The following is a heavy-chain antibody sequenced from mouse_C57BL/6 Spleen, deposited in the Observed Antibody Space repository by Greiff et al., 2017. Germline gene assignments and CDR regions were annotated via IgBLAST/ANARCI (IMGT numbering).Heavy chain of an antibody. CDR3: ARYYDGAMDY. Sequence: QVPLQQSGPELVKPGASVKISCKASGYAFSSSWMNWVKQRPGKGLEWIGRIYPGDGDTNYNGKFKGKATLTADKSSSTAYMQLSSLTSEDSAVYFCARYYDGAMDYWGQGTSVTVSS. CDR2: IYPGDGDT. D-gene: IGHD2-3*01. J-gene: IGHJ4*01. CDR1: GYAFSSSW. V-gene: IGHV1-82*01.